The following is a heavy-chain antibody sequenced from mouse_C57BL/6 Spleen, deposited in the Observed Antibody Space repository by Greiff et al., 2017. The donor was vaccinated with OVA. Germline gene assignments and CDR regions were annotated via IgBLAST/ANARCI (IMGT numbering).Heavy chain of an antibody. J-gene: IGHJ3*01. Sequence: DVQLVESGGGLVKPGGSLKLSCAASGFTFSDYGMHWVRQAPEQGLEWVAYISSGSSTIYYADTVKGRFTISRDNATNTLFLQMTSLRSEDTAEYYCAGGRTPFAYWGQGTLVTVSA. V-gene: IGHV5-17*01. CDR3: AGGRTPFAY. CDR2: ISSGSSTI. CDR1: GFTFSDYG.